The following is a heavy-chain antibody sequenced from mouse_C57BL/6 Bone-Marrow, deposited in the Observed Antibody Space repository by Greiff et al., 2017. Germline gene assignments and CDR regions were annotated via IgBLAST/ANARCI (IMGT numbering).Heavy chain of an antibody. D-gene: IGHD1-1*01. CDR1: GYSFTDYN. J-gene: IGHJ1*03. V-gene: IGHV1-39*01. CDR3: ARQDYGSSYWYFDV. CDR2: INPNYGTT. Sequence: SGPELVKPGASVKISCKASGYSFTDYNMNWVKQSNGKSLEWIGVINPNYGTTSYNQKFKGKATLTVDQSSSTAYMQLNSLTSEDSAVYYCARQDYGSSYWYFDVWGTGTTVTVSS.